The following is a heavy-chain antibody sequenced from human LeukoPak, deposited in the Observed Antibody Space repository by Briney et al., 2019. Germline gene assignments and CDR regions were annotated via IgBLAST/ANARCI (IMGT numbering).Heavy chain of an antibody. J-gene: IGHJ3*02. CDR1: GYSISSGHY. D-gene: IGHD3-22*01. V-gene: IGHV4-38-2*02. CDR3: ASFNYYDSSGYSPITAFDI. CDR2: MYHSGST. Sequence: SETLSLTCTVSGYSISSGHYWGWIRQPPGKGLEWIGSMYHSGSTYYNPPLKSRVTISEDTSKNQFSLKLRSVTAADTAVYYCASFNYYDSSGYSPITAFDIWGQGTMVTVSS.